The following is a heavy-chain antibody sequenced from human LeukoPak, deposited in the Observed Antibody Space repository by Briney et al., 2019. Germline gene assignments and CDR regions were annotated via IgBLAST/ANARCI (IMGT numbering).Heavy chain of an antibody. D-gene: IGHD4/OR15-4a*01. V-gene: IGHV3-7*01. CDR1: GFTFSSYS. Sequence: GGSLRLSCAASGFTFSSYSMNWVRQAPGKGLEWVANIKQDGSEKYYVDSVKGRFTISRDNAKNSLYLQMNSLRAEDTAVYYCARDRGLWWFFDYWGQGTLVTVSS. CDR2: IKQDGSEK. J-gene: IGHJ4*02. CDR3: ARDRGLWWFFDY.